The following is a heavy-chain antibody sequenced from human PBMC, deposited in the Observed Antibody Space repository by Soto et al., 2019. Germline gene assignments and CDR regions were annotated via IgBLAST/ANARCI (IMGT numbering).Heavy chain of an antibody. J-gene: IGHJ5*02. V-gene: IGHV4-38-2*02. D-gene: IGHD5-12*01. CDR2: IYHSGST. CDR1: GYSISSGYY. Sequence: SETLSLTCAVSGYSISSGYYWGWIRQPPGKGLEWIGSIYHSGSTYYNPSLKSRVTISVDTSKNHFSLKLCSVTAADTAVYYCXRDSDIVATIGSNWFDPWGQGTLVTVSS. CDR3: XRDSDIVATIGSNWFDP.